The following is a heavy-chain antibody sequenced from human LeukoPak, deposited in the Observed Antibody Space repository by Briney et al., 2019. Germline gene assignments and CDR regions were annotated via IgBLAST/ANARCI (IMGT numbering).Heavy chain of an antibody. J-gene: IGHJ5*02. CDR1: GFTFSNYA. Sequence: GGSLRLSCAASGFTFSNYAMSWVRQAPGKGLEWVSGISGSGGSTYYADSVRGRFTISRDNSKNTLFLQMNSLRADDTAVYYCARGPNSAATGYLNWFDPWGQGTLVTVSS. D-gene: IGHD2-15*01. CDR2: ISGSGGST. CDR3: ARGPNSAATGYLNWFDP. V-gene: IGHV3-23*01.